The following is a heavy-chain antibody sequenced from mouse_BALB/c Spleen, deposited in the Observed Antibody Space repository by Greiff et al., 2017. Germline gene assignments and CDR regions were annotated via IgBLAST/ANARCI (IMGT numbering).Heavy chain of an antibody. J-gene: IGHJ1*01. CDR2: IDPANGNT. CDR1: GFYIKDTY. V-gene: IGHV14-3*02. Sequence: EVQLQQSGAELVKPGASVKLSCTASGFYIKDTYMHWVKQRPEQGLEWIGRIDPANGNTKYDPKFQGKATITADTSSNTAYLQLSSLTSEDTAVYYCARACNYWYFDVWGAGTTVTVSA. CDR3: ARACNYWYFDV.